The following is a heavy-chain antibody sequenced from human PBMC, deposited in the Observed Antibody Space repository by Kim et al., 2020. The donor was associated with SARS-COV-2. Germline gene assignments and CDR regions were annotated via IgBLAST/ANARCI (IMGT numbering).Heavy chain of an antibody. Sequence: RSSSYIYYADSVKGRVTISRDNAKNSLYMKMNSLRAEDTAVYYCARGKDYWGQGTLVTVSS. J-gene: IGHJ4*02. CDR2: RSSSYI. V-gene: IGHV3-21*01. CDR3: ARGKDY.